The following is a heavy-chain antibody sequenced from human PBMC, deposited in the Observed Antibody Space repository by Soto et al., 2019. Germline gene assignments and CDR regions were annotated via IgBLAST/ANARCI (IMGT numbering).Heavy chain of an antibody. CDR2: IDSDGSRI. J-gene: IGHJ4*02. CDR3: VRTSLVVAVATREDF. D-gene: IGHD2-15*01. V-gene: IGHV3-74*01. CDR1: GFTFSNYW. Sequence: EVQLVESGGGLVQPGASLRLSCAASGFTFSNYWMHWVRQAPGKGLVWVLRIDSDGSRITYADFVKGRFTISRDNAKNTVYLHMNSLTAEDTAVYYCVRTSLVVAVATREDFWGQGTLVTVSS.